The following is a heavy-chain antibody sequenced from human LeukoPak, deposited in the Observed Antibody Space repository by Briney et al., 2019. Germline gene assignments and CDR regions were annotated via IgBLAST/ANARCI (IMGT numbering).Heavy chain of an antibody. D-gene: IGHD1-26*01. J-gene: IGHJ3*02. Sequence: SETLSLTCTVSGGSISSDSYYWGWIRQPPGKGLQWIGCIYYSGSTYYKPSLKSRVTISVDTSKNQFSLKLSSVTAADTAVYYCARARSGSFLLAFDIWGQGTMVTVSS. CDR1: GGSISSDSYY. CDR3: ARARSGSFLLAFDI. V-gene: IGHV4-39*07. CDR2: IYYSGST.